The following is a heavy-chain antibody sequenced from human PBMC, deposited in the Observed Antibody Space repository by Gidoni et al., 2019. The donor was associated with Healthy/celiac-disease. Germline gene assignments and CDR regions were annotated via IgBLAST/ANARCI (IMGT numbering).Heavy chain of an antibody. J-gene: IGHJ6*02. CDR3: ARDRLAAYYDFWSGYYTGYYYYYGMDV. CDR2: INSDGSST. D-gene: IGHD3-3*01. Sequence: RLSCAASGFTFSSYWMHWVRQAPGKGLVGVSRINSDGSSTSYADSVRGRFSISRANAKTTLYLQMNSLRAEDTAVYYCARDRLAAYYDFWSGYYTGYYYYYGMDVWGQGTTVTVSS. CDR1: GFTFSSYW. V-gene: IGHV3-74*01.